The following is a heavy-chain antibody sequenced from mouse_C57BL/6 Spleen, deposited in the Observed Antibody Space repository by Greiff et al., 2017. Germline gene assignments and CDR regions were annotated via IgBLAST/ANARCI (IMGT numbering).Heavy chain of an antibody. CDR2: IDPDDGET. D-gene: IGHD1-1*01. CDR1: GFNFKDYY. V-gene: IGHV14-2*01. Sequence: VQLQQPGAELVKPGASVKLSCTASGFNFKDYYMHWVKQRTEQGLEWIGRIDPDDGETKYAPKFKGKATITADTSSNTAYLQLSSLTSEDTAVYYCASTTVVDGGDWGTGTTVTVSS. CDR3: ASTTVVDGGD. J-gene: IGHJ1*03.